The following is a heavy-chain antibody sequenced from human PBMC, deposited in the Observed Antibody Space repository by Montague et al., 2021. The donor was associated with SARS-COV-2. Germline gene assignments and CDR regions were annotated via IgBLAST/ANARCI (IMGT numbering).Heavy chain of an antibody. J-gene: IGHJ5*01. V-gene: IGHV4-59*01. Sequence: SETLSPTCTVSNGSISSYYWSWVRQPPGKRLEWIGYIYYRGSTNYNPSLESRVTMSVDTAKNQFSLKLRSVTAADTAVYFCAREGLNNWFDSWGQGTLVIVSS. CDR2: IYYRGST. CDR3: AREGLNNWFDS. CDR1: NGSISSYY.